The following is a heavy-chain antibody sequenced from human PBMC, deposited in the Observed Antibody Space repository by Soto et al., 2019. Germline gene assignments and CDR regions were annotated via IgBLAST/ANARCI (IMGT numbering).Heavy chain of an antibody. CDR2: IYYDGSNE. CDR3: ARGRGSGSSYQLDY. J-gene: IGHJ4*02. D-gene: IGHD1-26*01. V-gene: IGHV3-33*01. CDR1: GFTFSNHG. Sequence: QVQLVESGGGVVQPGRSLRLSCAASGFTFSNHGMHWVRQAPGKGLEWVARIYYDGSNEYYADSVKGRFTISRHDSKNTVYLQMSSVRVEDTAVYYCARGRGSGSSYQLDYWGQGTLVTVSS.